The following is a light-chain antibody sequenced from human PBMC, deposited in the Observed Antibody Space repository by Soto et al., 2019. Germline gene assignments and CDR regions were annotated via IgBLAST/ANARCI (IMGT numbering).Light chain of an antibody. CDR3: SSYTSTTTLL. Sequence: QSVLTQPASVSGSPGQSITISCTGTSSDVGGYNSVSWYQHHPGKAPKLMIYEVSNRPSGVSNRFSGSKSGNTASLTISGLQAEDEADYYCSSYTSTTTLLFGGGTQLTVL. V-gene: IGLV2-14*01. CDR1: SSDVGGYNS. CDR2: EVS. J-gene: IGLJ2*01.